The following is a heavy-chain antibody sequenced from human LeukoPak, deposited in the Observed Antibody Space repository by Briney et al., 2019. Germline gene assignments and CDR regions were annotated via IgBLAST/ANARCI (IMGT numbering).Heavy chain of an antibody. V-gene: IGHV1-18*01. J-gene: IGHJ4*02. CDR2: ISGHQGNI. Sequence: ASVTVSCKASGYTFSNFGITWVRQAPGQGLEWMGWISGHQGNIKYAQNFQGRVTFTIDTSTSTAYMDLGTLRSDDTAIYFCARSDLGTINAGPFEYWGQGTLVAVSS. D-gene: IGHD5-12*01. CDR1: GYTFSNFG. CDR3: ARSDLGTINAGPFEY.